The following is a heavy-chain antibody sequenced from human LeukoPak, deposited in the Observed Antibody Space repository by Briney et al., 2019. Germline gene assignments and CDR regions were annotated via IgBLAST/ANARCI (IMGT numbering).Heavy chain of an antibody. CDR3: TSLYDSSRP. CDR1: TFTFNDSG. CDR2: IRSKANNYAT. V-gene: IGHV3-73*01. Sequence: TGGSLRLSCAASTFTFNDSGMDWVRQASGKGLVWVGRIRSKANNYATTYAASVKGRFTISRDDSKNTAFLQMNSLKIEDTAVDYCTSLYDSSRPWGQGTLVTVSS. D-gene: IGHD3-22*01. J-gene: IGHJ5*02.